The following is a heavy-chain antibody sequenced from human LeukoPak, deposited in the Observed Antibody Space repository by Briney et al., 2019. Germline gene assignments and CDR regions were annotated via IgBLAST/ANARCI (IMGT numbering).Heavy chain of an antibody. CDR3: ARAPTYDFWSGYWHYYGVDV. V-gene: IGHV1-18*01. J-gene: IGHJ6*02. CDR1: GYTFTSYG. Sequence: ASVKVSCKASGYTFTSYGISWVRQAPGQGLEWMGWISAYNGNTNYAQKLQGRVTMTTDTSTSTAYMELRSLRSDDTAVYYCARAPTYDFWSGYWHYYGVDVWGQGTTVTVSS. CDR2: ISAYNGNT. D-gene: IGHD3-3*01.